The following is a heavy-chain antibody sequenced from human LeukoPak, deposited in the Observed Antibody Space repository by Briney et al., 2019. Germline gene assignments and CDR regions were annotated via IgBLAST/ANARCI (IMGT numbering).Heavy chain of an antibody. J-gene: IGHJ4*02. CDR1: GFTFSSYA. Sequence: GGSLGLSCAASGFTFSSYAMSWVRQAPGKGLEWVSAISGSGGSTYYADSVKGRFTISRDNSKNTLYLQMNSLRAEDAAVYYCAREIAADRGFDSWGQGTLVTVSS. CDR2: ISGSGGST. CDR3: AREIAADRGFDS. V-gene: IGHV3-23*01. D-gene: IGHD6-6*01.